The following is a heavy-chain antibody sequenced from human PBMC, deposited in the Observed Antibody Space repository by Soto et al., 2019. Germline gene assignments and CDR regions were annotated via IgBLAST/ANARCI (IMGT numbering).Heavy chain of an antibody. CDR1: GFTFSSYG. V-gene: IGHV3-33*01. D-gene: IGHD6-25*01. CDR2: IWYDGSNK. J-gene: IGHJ3*02. CDR3: ARVAMRHDAFDI. Sequence: PGESLKISCAASGFTFSSYGMHWVRQAPGKGLEWVAVIWYDGSNKYYADSVKGRITISRDNSKNTLYLQMNSLRAKDTAVYYCARVAMRHDAFDIWGQGTMVTVSS.